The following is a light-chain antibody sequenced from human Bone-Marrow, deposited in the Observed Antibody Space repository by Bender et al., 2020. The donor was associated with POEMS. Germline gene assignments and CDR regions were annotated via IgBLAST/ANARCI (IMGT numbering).Light chain of an antibody. Sequence: SYVLTQPPSVSEAPGQTARITCGGNNIGSKSVHWYQQKAGQAPVLVVYDDSDRPSGIPERFSGSNSGNTATLTISGTQAMDEAEYYCQAWDSSTVVFGGGTKLTVL. CDR3: QAWDSSTVV. CDR2: DDS. J-gene: IGLJ2*01. CDR1: NIGSKS. V-gene: IGLV3-21*02.